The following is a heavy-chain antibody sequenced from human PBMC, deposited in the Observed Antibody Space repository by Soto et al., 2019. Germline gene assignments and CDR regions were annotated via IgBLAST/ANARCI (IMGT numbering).Heavy chain of an antibody. Sequence: LSLTCTVSGGSISSVGYYWSWIRQHPGKGLEWIGYIYYSGSTYYNPSLKSRVTISVDTSKNQFSLKLSSVTAADTAVYYCASVARMAAFDIWGQGTMVTVSS. CDR1: GGSISSVGYY. CDR2: IYYSGST. CDR3: ASVARMAAFDI. D-gene: IGHD2-15*01. J-gene: IGHJ3*02. V-gene: IGHV4-31*03.